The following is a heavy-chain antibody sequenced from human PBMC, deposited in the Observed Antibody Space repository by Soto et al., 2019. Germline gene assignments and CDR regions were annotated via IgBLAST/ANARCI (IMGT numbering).Heavy chain of an antibody. D-gene: IGHD6-19*01. V-gene: IGHV1-18*04. CDR3: ARASDGYRSGWYVGYFDF. J-gene: IGHJ4*02. Sequence: QVQLVQSGGEVKKPGASVKVSCKASGYTFTSYGISWVRQAPGQGLEWMGWIRAYNGYTNYAQKFQGRVTVTTDTSTSTAYMALRNLISDDTAIYYCARASDGYRSGWYVGYFDFWGQGTLVTVSS. CDR1: GYTFTSYG. CDR2: IRAYNGYT.